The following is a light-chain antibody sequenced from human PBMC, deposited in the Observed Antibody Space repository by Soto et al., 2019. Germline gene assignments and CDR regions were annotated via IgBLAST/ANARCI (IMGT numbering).Light chain of an antibody. CDR3: QQYFSYPYT. CDR1: HRLNTY. V-gene: IGKV1-8*01. CDR2: GAS. Sequence: IRMTQSPSSLSASIGDRVTFTCRASHRLNTYLAWYQQKPGKAPKLLMYGASTLQSGVPSRFSGSGSGTDFTLLISSLQSEDFATCYCQQYFSYPYTFGQGTKLEIK. J-gene: IGKJ2*01.